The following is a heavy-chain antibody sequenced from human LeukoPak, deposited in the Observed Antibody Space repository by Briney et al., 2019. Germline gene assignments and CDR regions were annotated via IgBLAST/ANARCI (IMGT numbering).Heavy chain of an antibody. J-gene: IGHJ4*02. D-gene: IGHD3-16*01. CDR1: GFTFSYAW. CDR3: ARGSTWGGDY. V-gene: IGHV3-7*05. CDR2: TKPDGSER. Sequence: GGSLRLSRAASGFTFSYAWMSWVRQAPGKGLEWVATTKPDGSERYHVDSVKGRFTISRDNAKNLLYLQMSSLRAEDTAVYYWARGSTWGGDYWGQGTLVTVSS.